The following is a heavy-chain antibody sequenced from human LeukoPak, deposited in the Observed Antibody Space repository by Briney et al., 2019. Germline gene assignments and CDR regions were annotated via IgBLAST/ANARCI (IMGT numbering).Heavy chain of an antibody. J-gene: IGHJ4*02. CDR2: IYYSGST. CDR1: GGSISSSSYY. CDR3: ASTGSSSSSSYYFNY. Sequence: SETLSLTCTVSGGSISSSSYYWGWIREPPGKGLEWIGGIYYSGSTYYNASLKSRLTISVDTSKNQFSLNLSSVTAADTADYYCASTGSSSSSSYYFNYWGQGSLVTVSS. V-gene: IGHV4-39*01. D-gene: IGHD6-6*01.